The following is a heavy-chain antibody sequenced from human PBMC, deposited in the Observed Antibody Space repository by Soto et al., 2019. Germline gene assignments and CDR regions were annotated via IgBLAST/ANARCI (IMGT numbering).Heavy chain of an antibody. CDR1: GGSISSGDYY. CDR3: ARADLYSSFFDN. D-gene: IGHD6-19*01. J-gene: IGHJ4*02. V-gene: IGHV4-30-4*01. CDR2: IYYSGST. Sequence: QVQLQESGPGLVKPSQTLSVTCTVSGGSISSGDYYWSWIRQPPGKGLEWIGYIYYSGSTYYNPSLKSRVTISVVTSKHQFSLKLSSLTAADTAVLYCARADLYSSFFDNWGQVTLITVSS.